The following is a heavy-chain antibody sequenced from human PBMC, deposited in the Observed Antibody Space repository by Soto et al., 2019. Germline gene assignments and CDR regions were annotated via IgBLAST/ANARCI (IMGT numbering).Heavy chain of an antibody. V-gene: IGHV1-69*08. CDR2: IIPILTTT. D-gene: IGHD2-21*02. Sequence: QVQLVQSGAEVKKPGSSVKVSCRASGDTFSSYTVNWLRQAPGRGLEWMGRIIPILTTTDYAQNFRGRLTITADKSTNTVYMEVSSLRSEDTAVYYCASRRYCGYDCYYKHYYGMDVWGQGTTVTVAS. CDR1: GDTFSSYT. J-gene: IGHJ6*02. CDR3: ASRRYCGYDCYYKHYYGMDV.